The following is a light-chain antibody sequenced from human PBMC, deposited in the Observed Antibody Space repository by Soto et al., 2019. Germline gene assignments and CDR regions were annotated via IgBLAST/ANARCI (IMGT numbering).Light chain of an antibody. CDR1: QSVSSY. V-gene: IGKV3-11*01. CDR2: GAS. Sequence: EIVLTQSPATLTLSPGERVTLSCRASQSVSSYLAWYQQKPGQAPRLLIYGASNRATGIPARFSGSGSGTDFTLTISSLEPEDFAVYYCQQRSSWPRITFGQGTRLEIK. J-gene: IGKJ5*01. CDR3: QQRSSWPRIT.